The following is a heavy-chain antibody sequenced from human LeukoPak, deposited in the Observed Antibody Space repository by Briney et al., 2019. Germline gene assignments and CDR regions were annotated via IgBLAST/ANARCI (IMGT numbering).Heavy chain of an antibody. CDR2: ISSSSSYI. D-gene: IGHD3-22*01. V-gene: IGHV3-21*01. CDR3: ARDPYYYDSSGYYS. CDR1: GFTFSSYS. J-gene: IGHJ5*02. Sequence: GGSLRLPCAASGFTFSSYSMNWVRQAPGKGLEWVSSISSSSSYIYYADSVKGRFTISRDNAKNSLYLQMNSLRAEDTAVYYCARDPYYYDSSGYYSWGQGTLVTVSS.